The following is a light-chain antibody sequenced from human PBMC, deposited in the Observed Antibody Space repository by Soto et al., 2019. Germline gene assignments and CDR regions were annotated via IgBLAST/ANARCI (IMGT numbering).Light chain of an antibody. Sequence: EIVMTQSPLSLPVTPGEPATISCRSSQSLLHSNGNTYLDWYLQKPGQSPQLLIYLGSNRASGVPDRFSGSGSGTDFTLKISRVEAEDVGVYYCMQALQTPWTFGQGTKVEIK. CDR3: MQALQTPWT. CDR2: LGS. V-gene: IGKV2-28*01. J-gene: IGKJ1*01. CDR1: QSLLHSNGNTY.